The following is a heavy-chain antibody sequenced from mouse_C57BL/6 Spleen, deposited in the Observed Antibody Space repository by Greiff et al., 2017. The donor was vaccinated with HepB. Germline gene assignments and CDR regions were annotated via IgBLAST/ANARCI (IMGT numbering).Heavy chain of an antibody. D-gene: IGHD2-4*01. CDR1: GYTFTDYY. V-gene: IGHV1-19*01. Sequence: VQLKESGPVLVKPGASVKMSCKASGYTFTDYYMNWVKQSHGKSLEWIGVINPYNGGTSYNQKFKGKATLTVDKSSSTAYMELNSLTSEDSAVYYCARSNYDYDQDFAYWGQGTLVTVSA. J-gene: IGHJ3*01. CDR2: INPYNGGT. CDR3: ARSNYDYDQDFAY.